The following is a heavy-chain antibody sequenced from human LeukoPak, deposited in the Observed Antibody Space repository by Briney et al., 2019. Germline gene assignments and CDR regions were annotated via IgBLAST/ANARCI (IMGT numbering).Heavy chain of an antibody. J-gene: IGHJ4*02. CDR1: GYTFTSYY. D-gene: IGHD2-15*01. Sequence: GASVKVSCKASGYTFTSYYMHWARQAPGQGLEWMGIINPGGGSTSYAQKFQGRVTMTRDTSTSTVYMELSSLRSEDTAVYYCAREFLGYCSGGSCYPDYWGQGTLVTVSS. V-gene: IGHV1-46*01. CDR2: INPGGGST. CDR3: AREFLGYCSGGSCYPDY.